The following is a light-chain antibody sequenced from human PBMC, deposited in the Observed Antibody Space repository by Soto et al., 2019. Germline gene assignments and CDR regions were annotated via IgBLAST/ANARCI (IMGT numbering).Light chain of an antibody. CDR2: DVT. Sequence: QSVLSQPASVSGSPGQSITISCTGTSSDVGGFEYVSWYQHQPGKAPKLIIYDVTKRPSGVSNRFSGSKSDNTASLTISGIQAEDEGDYYCGSITRSSTSVFGTGTKVNV. V-gene: IGLV2-14*01. J-gene: IGLJ1*01. CDR1: SSDVGGFEY. CDR3: GSITRSSTSV.